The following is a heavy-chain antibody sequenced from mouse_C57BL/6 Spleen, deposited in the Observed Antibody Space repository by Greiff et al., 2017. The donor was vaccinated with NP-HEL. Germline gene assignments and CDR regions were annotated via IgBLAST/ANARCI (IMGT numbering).Heavy chain of an antibody. CDR3: ARRTSYGSSGMYFDV. Sequence: EVQLVESGPGLVKPSQSLSLTCSVTGYSITSGYYWNWIRQFPGNKLEWMGYISYDGSNNYNPSLKNRISITRDTSKNQFFLKLNSVTTEDTATYYCARRTSYGSSGMYFDVWGTGTTVTVSS. CDR1: GYSITSGYY. J-gene: IGHJ1*03. V-gene: IGHV3-6*01. CDR2: ISYDGSN. D-gene: IGHD1-1*01.